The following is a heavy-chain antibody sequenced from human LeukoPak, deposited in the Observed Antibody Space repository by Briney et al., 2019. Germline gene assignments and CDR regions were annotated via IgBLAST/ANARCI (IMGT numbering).Heavy chain of an antibody. CDR3: ARVLPPYSSSPDWFDP. CDR2: IYHSGST. CDR1: GGSISSGGYS. D-gene: IGHD6-13*01. Sequence: SQTLSLTCAVSGGSISSGGYSWSWIRQPPGKGLEWIGYIYHSGSTYYNPSLKSRVTISVDRSKNQFSLKLSSVAAADTAVYYCARVLPPYSSSPDWFDPWGQGTLVTVSS. J-gene: IGHJ5*02. V-gene: IGHV4-30-2*01.